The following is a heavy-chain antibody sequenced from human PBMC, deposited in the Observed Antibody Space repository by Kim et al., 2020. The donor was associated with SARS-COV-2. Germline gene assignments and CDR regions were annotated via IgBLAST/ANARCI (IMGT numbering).Heavy chain of an antibody. D-gene: IGHD3-10*01. Sequence: GGSLRLSCAASGFTFSDHAMNWVRQAPGKGLEWVSAIGGNGRNTYYADSVKGRFTISRDNAKNILYLQMNSLRAEDTASYYCAKPQAYSYGSGTPFHYWGQGTLVAVSS. CDR2: IGGNGRNT. V-gene: IGHV3-23*01. CDR1: GFTFSDHA. CDR3: AKPQAYSYGSGTPFHY. J-gene: IGHJ4*02.